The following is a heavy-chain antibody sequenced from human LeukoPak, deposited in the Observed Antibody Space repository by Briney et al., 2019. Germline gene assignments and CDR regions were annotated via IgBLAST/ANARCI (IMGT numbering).Heavy chain of an antibody. CDR1: GFTFSSYG. CDR2: IWYDGSNK. J-gene: IGHJ4*02. V-gene: IGHV3-33*01. Sequence: GESLRLSCAASGFTFSSYGMHWVRQAPGKGLEWVAVIWYDGSNKYYADSVKGRFTISRDNSKNTLYLQMNSLRAEDTAVYYCAREGSGSPYFDYWGQGTLVTVSS. D-gene: IGHD3-10*01. CDR3: AREGSGSPYFDY.